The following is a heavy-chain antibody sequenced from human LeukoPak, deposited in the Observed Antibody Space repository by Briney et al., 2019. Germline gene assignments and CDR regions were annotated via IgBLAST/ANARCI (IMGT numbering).Heavy chain of an antibody. CDR3: ARDVRYDYVWGSSDNWFDP. CDR1: GGSISIYY. Sequence: PSETLSLTCTVSGGSISIYYGSWLRQPAGRGLEWIVRIYTSGSTNYNPSLKSRVTMSVDTSKNQFSLKLSSVTAADTAVYYCARDVRYDYVWGSSDNWFDPWGQGTLVTVSS. V-gene: IGHV4-4*07. D-gene: IGHD3-16*01. CDR2: IYTSGST. J-gene: IGHJ5*02.